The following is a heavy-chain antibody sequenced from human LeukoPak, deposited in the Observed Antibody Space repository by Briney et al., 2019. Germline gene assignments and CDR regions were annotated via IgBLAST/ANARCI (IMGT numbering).Heavy chain of an antibody. V-gene: IGHV3-72*01. CDR1: GFTFSEYY. D-gene: IGHD5-12*01. CDR2: TRNKANSHTT. J-gene: IGHJ4*02. Sequence: GGSLRLSCAASGFTFSEYYMDWVRRAPGKGLEWVARTRNKANSHTTEYAASVKGRFTISRDDSKNPLYLQMNSLKTEDTAVYYCTSCAYDYRFFENWGQGTLVTVSS. CDR3: TSCAYDYRFFEN.